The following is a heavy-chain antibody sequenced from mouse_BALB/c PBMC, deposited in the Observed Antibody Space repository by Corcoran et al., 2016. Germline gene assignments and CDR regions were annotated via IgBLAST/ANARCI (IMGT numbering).Heavy chain of an antibody. D-gene: IGHD2-14*01. J-gene: IGHJ4*01. CDR1: GYTFPEYT. CDR2: INPNNGGT. Sequence: EVQLQQSGPELVKPGASVTISCKTSGYTFPEYTMHWVKQSHGQSLEWMGGINPNNGGTSYNQKFKGKDTLTVDKSSSTAYMELRSLTSEDSAVYYCARRGVYGVRNAMDYWGQGTSVTVSS. V-gene: IGHV1-18*01. CDR3: ARRGVYGVRNAMDY.